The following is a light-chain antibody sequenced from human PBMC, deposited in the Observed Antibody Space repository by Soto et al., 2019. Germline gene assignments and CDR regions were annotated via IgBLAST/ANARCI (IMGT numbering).Light chain of an antibody. Sequence: QSVLTPSPSVSCAPGQSVTISCTGSSSNIGAGYDVHWYQQLPGTAPKFLISDSNNRASGVPDRFSVSKSGASASLAITGLRAEDEGDYFCQSYGTSLSGLYVFGTGTNVTAL. V-gene: IGLV1-40*01. J-gene: IGLJ1*01. CDR1: SSNIGAGYD. CDR2: DSN. CDR3: QSYGTSLSGLYV.